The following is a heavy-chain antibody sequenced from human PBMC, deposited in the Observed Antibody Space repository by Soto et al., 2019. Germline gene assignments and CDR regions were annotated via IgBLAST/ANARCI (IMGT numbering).Heavy chain of an antibody. CDR3: ARGGGSHYHNHEFDF. V-gene: IGHV4-59*01. CDR2: IYYSGST. CDR1: GGSISSYY. J-gene: IGHJ4*02. D-gene: IGHD3-22*01. Sequence: SETLSLTCTVYGGSISSYYWSWIRQPPGKGLEWIGYIYYSGSTNYNPSLKSRVTISVDTSKNQFSLKLSSVTAADTAVYYCARGGGSHYHNHEFDFWGQGTLVTVS.